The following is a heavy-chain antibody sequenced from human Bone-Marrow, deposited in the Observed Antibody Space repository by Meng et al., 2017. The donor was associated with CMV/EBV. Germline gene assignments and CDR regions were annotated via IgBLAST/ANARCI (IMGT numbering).Heavy chain of an antibody. J-gene: IGHJ6*02. CDR1: GFTFSDYY. D-gene: IGHD3-3*01. Sequence: GESLKISCTGSGFTFSDYYMSWIRQAPGKGLEWLSYISSGSGTISYADSVKGRFTISRDNAKNSLYLQMNSLRAEDTAVYYCARDLSHYDFWSGYNPHGMDVWGQGTTVTVSS. CDR3: ARDLSHYDFWSGYNPHGMDV. CDR2: ISSGSGTI. V-gene: IGHV3-11*04.